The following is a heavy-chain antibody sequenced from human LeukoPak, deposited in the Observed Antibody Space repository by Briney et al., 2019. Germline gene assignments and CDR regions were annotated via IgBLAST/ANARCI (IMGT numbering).Heavy chain of an antibody. CDR3: AREITMIVVGVCWFDP. J-gene: IGHJ5*02. D-gene: IGHD3-22*01. Sequence: EASVKVSCKASGYTFTGYYIHWVRQAPGQGLEWMGWINPNSGGTNYAQKFQGRVTMTRDTSISTAYMELSRLRSDDTAVYYCAREITMIVVGVCWFDPWGQGTLVTVSS. V-gene: IGHV1-2*02. CDR2: INPNSGGT. CDR1: GYTFTGYY.